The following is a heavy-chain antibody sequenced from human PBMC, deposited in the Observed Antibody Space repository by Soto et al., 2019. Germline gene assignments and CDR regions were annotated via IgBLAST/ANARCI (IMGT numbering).Heavy chain of an antibody. J-gene: IGHJ6*03. CDR2: IYYSGST. CDR3: ARQWKEWNYDGYVNYYYMDV. CDR1: GGSISSSSYY. V-gene: IGHV4-39*01. D-gene: IGHD1-7*01. Sequence: SETLSLTCTVSGGSISSSSYYWGWIRQPPGKGLEWIGSIYYSGSTYYNPSLKSRVTISVDTSKNQFSLKLSSVTAADTAVYYCARQWKEWNYDGYVNYYYMDVWGKGTTVTVSS.